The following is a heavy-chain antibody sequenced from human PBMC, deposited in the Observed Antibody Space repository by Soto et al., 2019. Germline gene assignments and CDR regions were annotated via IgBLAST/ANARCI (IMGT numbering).Heavy chain of an antibody. J-gene: IGHJ5*02. CDR3: ARGSNLRWLKSGFDP. D-gene: IGHD4-17*01. V-gene: IGHV4-34*01. Sequence: ASETLSLTCAVYGGSFSGYYWSWIRQPPGKGLEWIGEINHSGSTNYNPSLKSRVTISVDTSKNQFSLKLSSVTAADTAVYYCARGSNLRWLKSGFDPWGQGTLVTVSS. CDR2: INHSGST. CDR1: GGSFSGYY.